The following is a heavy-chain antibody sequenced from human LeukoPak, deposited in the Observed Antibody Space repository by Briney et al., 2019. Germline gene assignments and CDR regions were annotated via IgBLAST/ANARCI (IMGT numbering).Heavy chain of an antibody. V-gene: IGHV1-69*04. J-gene: IGHJ4*02. CDR1: GGTFSSYA. CDR3: ARKAGDGYNSYYFDY. D-gene: IGHD5-24*01. CDR2: IIPILGIA. Sequence: SAKVSCKASGGTFSSYAISWVRQAPGQGLEWMGRIIPILGIANYAQKFQGRVTITADKSTSTAYMELSSLRPEDTAVYYCARKAGDGYNSYYFDYWGQGTLATVSS.